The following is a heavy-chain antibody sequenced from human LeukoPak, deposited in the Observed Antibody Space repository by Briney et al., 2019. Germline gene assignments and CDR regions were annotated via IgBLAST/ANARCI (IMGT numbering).Heavy chain of an antibody. V-gene: IGHV1-8*01. CDR1: GYTFTSYD. D-gene: IGHD3-9*01. J-gene: IGHJ4*02. Sequence: ASVKVSCKASGYTFTSYDINWVRQATGQGLEWMGWINPNSGNTGYAQKFQGRVTLTRDTSISTAYMELSRLRSDDTAVFYCARVAHNYDLLTGYYPYLDYFDFWGQGTLVTVSS. CDR3: ARVAHNYDLLTGYYPYLDYFDF. CDR2: INPNSGNT.